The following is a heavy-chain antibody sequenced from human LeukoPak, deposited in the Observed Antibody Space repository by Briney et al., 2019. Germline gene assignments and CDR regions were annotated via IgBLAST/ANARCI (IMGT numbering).Heavy chain of an antibody. Sequence: QPGGSLRLSCAASGFTLSDHYIDWVRQAPGKGLEWVGRSGNKADRYTTEYAASVKGRFTISRDDSKSIAYLQMNSLKTEDTAVYYCTRDGDSSSWHDTYFDYWGQGTLVTVSS. CDR1: GFTLSDHY. CDR2: SGNKADRYTT. CDR3: TRDGDSSSWHDTYFDY. J-gene: IGHJ4*02. V-gene: IGHV3-72*01. D-gene: IGHD6-13*01.